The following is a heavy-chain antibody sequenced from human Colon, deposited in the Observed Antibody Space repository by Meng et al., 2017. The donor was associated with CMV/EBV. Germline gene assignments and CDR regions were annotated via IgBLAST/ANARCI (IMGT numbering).Heavy chain of an antibody. D-gene: IGHD3-16*01. CDR3: ARPRGTYYYYSGMDV. CDR2: MSYDESKT. J-gene: IGHJ6*02. Sequence: GESLKISCAASGPMFSKYAMHWVRQAPGKGLEWVALMSYDESKTYYADSVQGRFTISRDISENTLYLEMNNLTPEDTAVYYCARPRGTYYYYSGMDVWGQGTTVTVSS. V-gene: IGHV3-30*04. CDR1: GPMFSKYA.